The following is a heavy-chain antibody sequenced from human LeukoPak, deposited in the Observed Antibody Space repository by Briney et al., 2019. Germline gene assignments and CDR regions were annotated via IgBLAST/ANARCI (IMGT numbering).Heavy chain of an antibody. CDR1: GFTVSSNY. CDR2: IYSGGST. V-gene: IGHV3-66*01. CDR3: ASKRSGSSWNRFDY. J-gene: IGHJ4*02. D-gene: IGHD1-26*01. Sequence: PGGSLRLSCAASGFTVSSNYMSWVRQAPGKGLEWVSVIYSGGSTYYADSVKGRFTISRDNSKNTLYLQMNSLRAEDTAVYYCASKRSGSSWNRFDYWGQGTLVTVSS.